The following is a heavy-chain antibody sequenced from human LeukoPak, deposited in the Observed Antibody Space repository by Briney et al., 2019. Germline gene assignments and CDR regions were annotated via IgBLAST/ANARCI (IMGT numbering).Heavy chain of an antibody. D-gene: IGHD1-26*01. J-gene: IGHJ4*02. Sequence: PGGSLRLSCAASGFTFSDYYMSWIRQAPGKGLEWVSYISSSGSTIYYADFVKGRFTTSRDNAKNSLYLQMNGLRAEDTAVYYCARGRSYYDIYFDYWGQGTLVTVSS. CDR1: GFTFSDYY. CDR3: ARGRSYYDIYFDY. V-gene: IGHV3-11*04. CDR2: ISSSGSTI.